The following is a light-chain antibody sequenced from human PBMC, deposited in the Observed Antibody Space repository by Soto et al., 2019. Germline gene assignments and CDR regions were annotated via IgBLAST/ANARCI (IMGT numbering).Light chain of an antibody. CDR2: GNT. CDR3: QSYDNSLSASV. Sequence: QSAVTQPPSVSGTPGQRVTISCTGSSSNIGAGYDVHWYQQLPGTAPKLLLYGNTNRPSGVPDRFSGSKSGSSASLAISGLQAEDEADYYCQSYDNSLSASVFGGGTKLTVL. J-gene: IGLJ3*02. V-gene: IGLV1-40*01. CDR1: SSNIGAGYD.